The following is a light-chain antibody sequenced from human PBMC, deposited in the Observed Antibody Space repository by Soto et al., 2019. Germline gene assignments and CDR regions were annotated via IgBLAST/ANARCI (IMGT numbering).Light chain of an antibody. J-gene: IGLJ2*01. CDR2: GNS. Sequence: QSVLTQPPSVSGAPGQRVTISCTGSSSNIGAGYDVHWYQQLPGTPPKLLIYGNSNRPSGVPDRISGSKSGTSASLAITGLQAEDEADYYCQSYDSSLSGYVVFLGGTKLTVL. CDR3: QSYDSSLSGYVV. V-gene: IGLV1-40*01. CDR1: SSNIGAGYD.